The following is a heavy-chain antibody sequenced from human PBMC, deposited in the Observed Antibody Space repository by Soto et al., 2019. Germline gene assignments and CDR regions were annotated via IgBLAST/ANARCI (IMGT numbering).Heavy chain of an antibody. CDR3: AIVHAVKMVFDY. CDR2: INPNNRGT. V-gene: IGHV1-2*02. D-gene: IGHD2-8*01. J-gene: IGHJ4*02. Sequence: ASVQVSCKASGCTFTGYYMQWVRQAPGQGLEWMGWINPNNRGTNYAQKFQGRVTMTRNKFISTFYMVMSRLRSEDTAVYYGAIVHAVKMVFDYWGQGTMVTVSS. CDR1: GCTFTGYY.